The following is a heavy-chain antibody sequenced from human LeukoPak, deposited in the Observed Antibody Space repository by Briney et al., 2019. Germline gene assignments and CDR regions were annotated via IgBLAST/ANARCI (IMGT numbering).Heavy chain of an antibody. J-gene: IGHJ6*03. CDR1: GYTFTGYY. Sequence: ASVKVSCKASGYTFTGYYMHWVRQAPGQGLEWMGWINPNSGGTNYAQKFQGRVTMTRDTSISTAYMELSRLRSDDTAVYYCATSPRVFGVALPYYYYMDVWGKGTTVTVSS. D-gene: IGHD3-3*01. CDR3: ATSPRVFGVALPYYYYMDV. CDR2: INPNSGGT. V-gene: IGHV1-2*02.